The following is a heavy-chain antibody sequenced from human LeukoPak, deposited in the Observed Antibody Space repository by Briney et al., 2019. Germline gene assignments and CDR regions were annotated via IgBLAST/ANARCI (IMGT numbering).Heavy chain of an antibody. D-gene: IGHD3-22*01. CDR1: GGSISSYY. Sequence: PSETLSLTCTVSGGSISSYYWSWIRQPAGKGLEWIGRIYTSGSTNYNPSLKSRVTMSVDTSKNQFSLKLSSVTAADTAVYYCARDYYDSSGYPYFDYWGQGTLVTVSS. V-gene: IGHV4-4*07. CDR3: ARDYYDSSGYPYFDY. J-gene: IGHJ4*02. CDR2: IYTSGST.